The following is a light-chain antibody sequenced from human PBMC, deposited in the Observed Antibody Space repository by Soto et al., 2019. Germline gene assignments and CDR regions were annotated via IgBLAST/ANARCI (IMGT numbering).Light chain of an antibody. J-gene: IGLJ2*01. Sequence: QPVLTQPPSASGTPGQRVTISCSGSSSNIGRNTVNWYQQLPGTAPKLLIYSNNQRPSGVPDRFSGSKSGTSASLAISGLQSEDAGDYNCAAWDDSLDGVVFGGGTKLTVL. CDR3: AAWDDSLDGVV. CDR2: SNN. V-gene: IGLV1-44*01. CDR1: SSNIGRNT.